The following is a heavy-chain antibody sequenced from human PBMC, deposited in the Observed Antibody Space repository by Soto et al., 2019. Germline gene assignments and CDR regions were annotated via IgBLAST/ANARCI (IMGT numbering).Heavy chain of an antibody. Sequence: GASVKVSCKASGYTFTSYYMHWVRQAPGQGLEWMGIINPSGGSTSYAQKFQGRVTMTRDTSTSTVYMELSSLRSEDTAVYYCARDYTRTTSLFRVYGMDVWGQGTTVTV. J-gene: IGHJ6*02. V-gene: IGHV1-46*01. CDR1: GYTFTSYY. CDR3: ARDYTRTTSLFRVYGMDV. D-gene: IGHD1-7*01. CDR2: INPSGGST.